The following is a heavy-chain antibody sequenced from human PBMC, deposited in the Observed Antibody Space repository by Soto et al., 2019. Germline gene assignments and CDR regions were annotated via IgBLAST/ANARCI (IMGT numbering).Heavy chain of an antibody. D-gene: IGHD2-21*01. J-gene: IGHJ3*01. CDR3: ARDANILHPVDTDDASDD. V-gene: IGHV3-7*01. CDR1: GFTFSSHD. Sequence: EVQLVESGGGLVQPGRSLRLSCEASGFTFSSHDMSWVRQAPGKGLEWVANIKQDGSWKLYVDSVKGRFTISRDNAKNSTHVKSESPRFEHTAIYYCARDANILHPVDTDDASDDWGQGTMVTVSS. CDR2: IKQDGSWK.